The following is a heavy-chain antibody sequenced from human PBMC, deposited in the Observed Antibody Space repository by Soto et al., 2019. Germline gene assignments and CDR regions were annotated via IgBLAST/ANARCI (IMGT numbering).Heavy chain of an antibody. D-gene: IGHD5-12*01. V-gene: IGHV1-3*01. CDR3: AKEDGYTKVFDD. J-gene: IGHJ4*02. CDR1: GFTFIFYA. CDR2: INAGNGNT. Sequence: QVQLVQSGAEVKKPGASVKVSCKASGFTFIFYAIHWVRQAPGQRLEWVGWINAGNGNTKYSQKFQGRVTITRDTSATTAYMELSTLRSEDTAVYYCAKEDGYTKVFDDWGQGTLVTVSS.